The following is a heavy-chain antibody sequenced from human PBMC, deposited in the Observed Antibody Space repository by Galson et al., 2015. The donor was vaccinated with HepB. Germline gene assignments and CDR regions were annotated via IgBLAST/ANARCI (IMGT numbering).Heavy chain of an antibody. CDR1: GISFDSYA. V-gene: IGHV3-30*14. J-gene: IGHJ4*02. Sequence: LRLSCATSGISFDSYAMHWVRQAPGKGLEWMAVISYDGGTTFHADSVKGRFTISRDNSRETLYLQMNSLRSDDTAIYYCAYGSGSYFLDNWGQGTLVTVSS. CDR3: AYGSGSYFLDN. D-gene: IGHD3-10*01. CDR2: ISYDGGTT.